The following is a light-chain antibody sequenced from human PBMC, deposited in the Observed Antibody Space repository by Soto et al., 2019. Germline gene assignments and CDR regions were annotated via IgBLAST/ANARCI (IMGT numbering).Light chain of an antibody. V-gene: IGLV1-44*01. CDR2: SND. Sequence: QSVLTQSPSASGTPGQRVAISCYGSTSNIGTNTVSWYQHVPGTAPKLLSYSNDQRHSAVPGRFSGSKSGTSASLAISGLLSEDEAAYYCATWDDSRNVVFGGGTKLTVL. J-gene: IGLJ2*01. CDR1: TSNIGTNT. CDR3: ATWDDSRNVV.